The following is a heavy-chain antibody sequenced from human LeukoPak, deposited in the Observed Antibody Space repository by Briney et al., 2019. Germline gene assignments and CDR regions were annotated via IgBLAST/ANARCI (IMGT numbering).Heavy chain of an antibody. Sequence: GGSLRLSCAASGFSFSTYNMNWVRQALGKGLEWVSSISSSTYIYYADSVKGRFTISRDNAKNSLYLQMNSLRAEDTAVYYCARGYAGNSGGVYYFDYWGPGTLVTVS. CDR3: ARGYAGNSGGVYYFDY. J-gene: IGHJ4*02. CDR2: ISSSTYI. D-gene: IGHD4-23*01. V-gene: IGHV3-21*01. CDR1: GFSFSTYN.